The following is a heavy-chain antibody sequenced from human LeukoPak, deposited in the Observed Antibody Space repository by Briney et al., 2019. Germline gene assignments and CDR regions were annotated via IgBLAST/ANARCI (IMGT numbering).Heavy chain of an antibody. Sequence: GGSLSLSCAASGFTFSSYSMNWVRQAPGKGLEWVSSISSSSSYIYYADSVKGRFTISRDNAKNSLYLQMNSLRAEDTAVYYCARVGGPGYTYYFDYWGQGTLVTVSS. CDR3: ARVGGPGYTYYFDY. D-gene: IGHD5-18*01. CDR2: ISSSSSYI. J-gene: IGHJ4*02. V-gene: IGHV3-21*01. CDR1: GFTFSSYS.